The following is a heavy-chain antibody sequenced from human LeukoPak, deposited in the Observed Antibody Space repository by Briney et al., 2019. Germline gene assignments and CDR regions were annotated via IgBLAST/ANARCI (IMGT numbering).Heavy chain of an antibody. CDR1: GLTFSSYA. CDR3: ARGGYGDTIDY. Sequence: PGGSLRLSCAASGLTFSSYAMHWVRQAPGKGLEWVAVISYDGSNKYYADSVKGRFTISRDNSKNTLYLQMNSLRAEDTAVYYCARGGYGDTIDYWGQGTLVTVSS. J-gene: IGHJ4*02. CDR2: ISYDGSNK. V-gene: IGHV3-30*04. D-gene: IGHD4-17*01.